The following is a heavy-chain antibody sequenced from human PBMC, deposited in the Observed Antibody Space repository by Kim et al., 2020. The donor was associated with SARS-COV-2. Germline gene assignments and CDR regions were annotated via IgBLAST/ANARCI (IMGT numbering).Heavy chain of an antibody. CDR3: AAAAPSSY. J-gene: IGHJ4*02. D-gene: IGHD2-2*01. CDR2: NSGSI. V-gene: IGHV3-9*01. Sequence: NSGSIGYADSVKGRFTISRDNAKNSLYLQSNSLRAEDTALYYCAAAAPSSYWGQGTLVTVSS.